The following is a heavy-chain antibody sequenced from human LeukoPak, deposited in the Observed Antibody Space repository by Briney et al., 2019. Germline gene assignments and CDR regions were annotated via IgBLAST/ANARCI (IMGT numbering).Heavy chain of an antibody. J-gene: IGHJ4*02. V-gene: IGHV3-74*01. CDR2: VNSDGSRT. CDR3: TRSPYSSSWTFEY. D-gene: IGHD6-13*01. CDR1: GFAFSGYW. Sequence: GGSLRLSCAASGFAFSGYWIHWVRQAPVKGLEWVSRVNSDGSRTDYADSVKGRFTISRDNAKNTLFLHMHSLRPEDTAVYYCTRSPYSSSWTFEYWGQGTLVSVPS.